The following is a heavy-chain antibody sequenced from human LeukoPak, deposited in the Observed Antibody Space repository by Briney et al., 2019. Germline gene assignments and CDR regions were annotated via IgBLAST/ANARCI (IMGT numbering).Heavy chain of an antibody. Sequence: ASVKVSCKASGGTFSSYAISWVRQAPGQGLEWMGGIIPIFGTANYAQKFQGRVTITTDESTSTAYMELSSLRSEDTAVYYCASCSIAVAGATNWDYYYYYYMDVWGKGTTVTVSS. CDR2: IIPIFGTA. CDR3: ASCSIAVAGATNWDYYYYYYMDV. D-gene: IGHD6-19*01. J-gene: IGHJ6*03. V-gene: IGHV1-69*05. CDR1: GGTFSSYA.